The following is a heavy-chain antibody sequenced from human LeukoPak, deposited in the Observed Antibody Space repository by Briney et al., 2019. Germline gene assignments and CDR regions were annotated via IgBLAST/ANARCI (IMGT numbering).Heavy chain of an antibody. CDR1: GFTFSSYT. D-gene: IGHD3-22*01. Sequence: GGSLRLSCAASGFTFSSYTMNWVRQAPGKGLEWVSYIGSTSSTIYYADSVKGRFTISRDNAKNSLYLQMNSLRAEDTAVYYCARDLGQYYDTSDNWFDPWGQGTLGTVSS. J-gene: IGHJ5*02. CDR3: ARDLGQYYDTSDNWFDP. V-gene: IGHV3-48*01. CDR2: IGSTSSTI.